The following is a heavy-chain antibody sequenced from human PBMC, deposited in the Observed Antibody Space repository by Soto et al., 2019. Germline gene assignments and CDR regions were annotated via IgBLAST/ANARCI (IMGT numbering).Heavy chain of an antibody. V-gene: IGHV1-69*13. CDR2: IIPVSGTI. J-gene: IGHJ4*02. CDR3: ASSYGISWYGDF. Sequence: APVKVSCKASGGTFNNYPVTWVRQAPGQGLEWMGGIIPVSGTINYTQEFQGRVTITADESTSTVYMELSSLRYEDTAVYYCASSYGISWYGDFWGQGTLVTVSS. CDR1: GGTFNNYP. D-gene: IGHD6-13*01.